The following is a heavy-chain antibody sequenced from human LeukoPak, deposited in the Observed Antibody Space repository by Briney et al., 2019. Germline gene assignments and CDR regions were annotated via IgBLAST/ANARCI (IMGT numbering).Heavy chain of an antibody. V-gene: IGHV3-64D*06. Sequence: PGGSLRLSCSASGFTFSTYSIHWVRQAPGKALEYVSGISTNGGSTYYADSVKGRFTISRDNSKNTLYLQMSSLRAEDTAVYYCVKGSYCGSGSQPTFDYWGQGTLLTVSS. CDR2: ISTNGGST. D-gene: IGHD3-10*01. CDR1: GFTFSTYS. J-gene: IGHJ4*02. CDR3: VKGSYCGSGSQPTFDY.